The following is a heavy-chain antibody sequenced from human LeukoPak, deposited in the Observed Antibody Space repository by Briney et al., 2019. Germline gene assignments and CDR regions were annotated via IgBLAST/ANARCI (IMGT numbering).Heavy chain of an antibody. D-gene: IGHD2/OR15-2a*01. J-gene: IGHJ4*02. V-gene: IGHV3-23*01. CDR3: AKDFKNQNAFDY. Sequence: PGGSLRLSCAASGFTFSSYAMSWVRQAPGKGLEWASAISGSGGSTYYADSVKGRFTISRDNSKNTLYLQMNSLRAEDTAVYYCAKDFKNQNAFDYWGQGTLVTVSS. CDR2: ISGSGGST. CDR1: GFTFSSYA.